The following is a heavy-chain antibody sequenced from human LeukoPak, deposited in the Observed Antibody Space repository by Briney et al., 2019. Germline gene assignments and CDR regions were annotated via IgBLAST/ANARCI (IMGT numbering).Heavy chain of an antibody. D-gene: IGHD1-26*01. CDR1: GFTFSAYA. Sequence: GGSLRLSCEASGFTFSAYAMSWVRQAPGKGLEWVSAISGSGGSTYYVDSVKGRFTISRDNAKNSLYLQMNSLRAEDTAVYYCARDSISLTLVDFDYWGQGTLVTVSS. CDR3: ARDSISLTLVDFDY. J-gene: IGHJ4*02. CDR2: ISGSGGST. V-gene: IGHV3-23*01.